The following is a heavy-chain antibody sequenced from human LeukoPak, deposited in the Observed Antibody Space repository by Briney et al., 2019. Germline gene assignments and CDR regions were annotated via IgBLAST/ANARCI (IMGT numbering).Heavy chain of an antibody. CDR1: GGSFSGYY. D-gene: IGHD2-2*01. V-gene: IGHV4-34*01. CDR2: INHSGST. J-gene: IGHJ4*02. CDR3: ARLGYCSSTSCYFFDY. Sequence: SETLSLTCAVYGGSFSGYYWSWIRQPPGKGLEWIGEINHSGSTNYNPSLKSRVTISVDTSKNQFSLKLSSVTAADTAVYYCARLGYCSSTSCYFFDYWGQGTLVTVSS.